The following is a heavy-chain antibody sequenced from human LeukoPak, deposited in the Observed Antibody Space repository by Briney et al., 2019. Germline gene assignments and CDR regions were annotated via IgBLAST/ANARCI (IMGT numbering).Heavy chain of an antibody. D-gene: IGHD1-26*01. CDR1: GGSISSYY. J-gene: IGHJ4*02. CDR3: ARSSLMVGATLFDY. V-gene: IGHV4-59*08. Sequence: SETLSLTCTVSGGSISSYYWSWIRQPPGTGLEWIGYIYYSGSTNYNPSLKSRVTISVDTSKNQFSLKLSSVTAADTAVYYCARSSLMVGATLFDYWGQGTLVTVSS. CDR2: IYYSGST.